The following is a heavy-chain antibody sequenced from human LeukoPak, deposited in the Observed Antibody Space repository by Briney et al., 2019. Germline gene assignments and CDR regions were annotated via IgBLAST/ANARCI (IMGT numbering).Heavy chain of an antibody. D-gene: IGHD3-22*01. Sequence: GASVKVSCKASGGTFSSYAISWVRQAPGQGLEWMGGIIPIFGTANYAQKFQGRVTITTDESTSTAYMELSSLRSEDTAVYYCARGSSGYLDGYFDYWGQGTLVTVSS. V-gene: IGHV1-69*05. CDR2: IIPIFGTA. J-gene: IGHJ4*02. CDR3: ARGSSGYLDGYFDY. CDR1: GGTFSSYA.